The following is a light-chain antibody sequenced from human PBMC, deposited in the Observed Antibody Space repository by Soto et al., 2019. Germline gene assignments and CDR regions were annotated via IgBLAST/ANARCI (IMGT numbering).Light chain of an antibody. CDR2: DAS. CDR3: QHYNKAPWT. V-gene: IGKV1-27*01. Sequence: IQMTQSPSSLSASVGDRVTITCRASQDIYTFLAWYQQRPGKAPELLIYDASTLQAGVPSRFSGDGFGTHFTLTISSLQPEDVATYYCQHYNKAPWTFGQGTKG. J-gene: IGKJ1*01. CDR1: QDIYTF.